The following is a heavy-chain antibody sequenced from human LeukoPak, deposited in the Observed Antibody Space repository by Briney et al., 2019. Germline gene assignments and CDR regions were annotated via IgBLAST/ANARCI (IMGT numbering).Heavy chain of an antibody. J-gene: IGHJ2*01. CDR2: IYYSGNT. Sequence: PSETLSLTCTVSGGSISSSSYYWGWIRQPPGKGLEWIGSIYYSGNTYYNPSLKSRVTISVDTSKNQCSLKLGSVTAPDTALYYCVRRRAAGYDYWYFELWGRGTLVTVSS. D-gene: IGHD3-9*01. CDR3: VRRRAAGYDYWYFEL. CDR1: GGSISSSSYY. V-gene: IGHV4-39*01.